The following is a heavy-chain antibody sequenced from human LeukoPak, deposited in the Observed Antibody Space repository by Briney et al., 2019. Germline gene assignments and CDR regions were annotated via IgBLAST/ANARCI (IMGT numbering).Heavy chain of an antibody. CDR1: GFTFSSYA. J-gene: IGHJ4*02. D-gene: IGHD2-8*01. CDR2: ISGNGVST. CDR3: ARDPMADFDY. V-gene: IGHV3-64*04. Sequence: GGSLRLSCSASGFTFSSYAMHWVRQAPGRGLQYVSVISGNGVSTSYADSVKGRFTISRDNSKNTLFLQMNSLRTEDTAVYYCARDPMADFDYWGQGTLVTVSS.